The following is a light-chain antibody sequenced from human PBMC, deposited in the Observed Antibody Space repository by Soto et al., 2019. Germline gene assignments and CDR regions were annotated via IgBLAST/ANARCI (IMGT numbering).Light chain of an antibody. V-gene: IGLV7-43*01. CDR3: LLYYGDAHWV. Sequence: QAVVTQEPSLTVPPGGTVTLTCASSTGAVTSAYYPNWFQQKPGQAPRALIYSTNKKHSWTPARFSGSLLGGKAALTLSGVQPEDEAEYYCLLYYGDAHWVFGGGTQLTVL. J-gene: IGLJ3*02. CDR1: TGAVTSAYY. CDR2: STN.